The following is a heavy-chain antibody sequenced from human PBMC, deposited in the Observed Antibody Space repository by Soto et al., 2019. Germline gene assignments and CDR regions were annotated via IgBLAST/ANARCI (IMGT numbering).Heavy chain of an antibody. CDR3: AHLPLITMVQTKGAFDI. Sequence: QITLKESGPTLVKPTQTLTLTCTFSGFSLSTSGVGVGWIRQPPGKALEWLALIYWDDDKRYSPSLKSRLTITKXXPXRXXVLTMTNMDPVDTATYYCAHLPLITMVQTKGAFDIWGQGTMVTVSS. D-gene: IGHD3-10*01. V-gene: IGHV2-5*02. CDR2: IYWDDDK. J-gene: IGHJ3*02. CDR1: GFSLSTSGVG.